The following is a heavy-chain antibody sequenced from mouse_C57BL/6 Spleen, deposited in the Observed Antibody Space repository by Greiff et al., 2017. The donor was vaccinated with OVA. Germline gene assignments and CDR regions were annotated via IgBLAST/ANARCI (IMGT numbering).Heavy chain of an antibody. Sequence: VQLQQPGAELVMPGASVKLSCKASGYTFTSYWMHWVKQRPGQGLEWIGEIDPSDSYTNYNQKFKGKSTLTVDKSSSTAYIQLSSLTSEDSAVYYCARDVTGYCFDYWGQGTTLTVSS. J-gene: IGHJ2*01. CDR2: IDPSDSYT. CDR3: ARDVTGYCFDY. V-gene: IGHV1-69*01. CDR1: GYTFTSYW. D-gene: IGHD4-1*01.